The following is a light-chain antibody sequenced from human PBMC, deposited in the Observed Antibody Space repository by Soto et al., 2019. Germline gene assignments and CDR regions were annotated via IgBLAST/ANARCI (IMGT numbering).Light chain of an antibody. J-gene: IGKJ5*01. V-gene: IGKV3-11*01. CDR3: MQALQSLT. CDR2: DAS. Sequence: IVLTQSPATLSLSPGERATLSCRASQSVSSYLAWYQQKPGQAPRLLIYDASNRASGVPDRFSGSGSGTHFTLKISRVEAADVGVYYCMQALQSLTFGQGTRLEIK. CDR1: QSVSSY.